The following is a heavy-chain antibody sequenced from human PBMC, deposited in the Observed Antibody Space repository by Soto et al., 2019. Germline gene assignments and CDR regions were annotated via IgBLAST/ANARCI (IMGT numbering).Heavy chain of an antibody. CDR1: GGSISSSSYY. CDR3: ARQVVAAGYGMDV. V-gene: IGHV4-39*01. CDR2: IYYSGST. J-gene: IGHJ6*02. D-gene: IGHD3-22*01. Sequence: SETLSVTCTVSGGSISSSSYYWGGIRHPPGKGLEWIGSIYYSGSTYYNPSLKSRVTISVDTSKNQFSLKLSSVTAADTAVYYCARQVVAAGYGMDVWGQGTTVTVSS.